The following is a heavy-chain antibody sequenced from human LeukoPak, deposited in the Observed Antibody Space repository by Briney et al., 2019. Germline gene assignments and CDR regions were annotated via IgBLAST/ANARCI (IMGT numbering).Heavy chain of an antibody. V-gene: IGHV1-3*04. Sequence: ASVKVSCTASGYTFTNHAMHWVRQAPAQGLEWMGRIDTANGNTKYLQKSHGRVTITRDTSARIVYMELSSLRFEDTALYYCARPGASSPGNWFAAWGQGSLVTVSS. CDR2: IDTANGNT. CDR3: ARPGASSPGNWFAA. D-gene: IGHD6-13*01. J-gene: IGHJ5*02. CDR1: GYTFTNHA.